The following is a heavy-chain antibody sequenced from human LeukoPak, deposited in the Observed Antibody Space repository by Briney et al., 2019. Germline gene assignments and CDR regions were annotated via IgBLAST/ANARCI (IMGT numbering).Heavy chain of an antibody. CDR1: GFTFSDYW. D-gene: IGHD2-15*01. J-gene: IGHJ4*02. CDR3: ARGGCSGGSCYYYFDY. V-gene: IGHV3-74*01. Sequence: GGSLRLSCAASGFTFSDYWMHWVRQAPGKGLVVVSRINSDGRITSYADSVKGRFTISRDNAKNTLFLQMNSLRAEDTAVYYCARGGCSGGSCYYYFDYWGQGTLVTVSS. CDR2: INSDGRIT.